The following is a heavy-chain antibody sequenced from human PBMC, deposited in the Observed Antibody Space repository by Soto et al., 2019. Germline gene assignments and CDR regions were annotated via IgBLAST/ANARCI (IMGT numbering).Heavy chain of an antibody. Sequence: SVKVSCKASGGTFSSYAISWVRQAPGQGLEWMGGIIPIFGTANYAQKFQGRVTITAGESTSTAYMELNSVTAADTAVYYCARGSEEKLDAQEMWFDPWGQGTLVTVSS. V-gene: IGHV1-69*13. J-gene: IGHJ5*02. D-gene: IGHD6-13*01. CDR1: GGTFSSYA. CDR2: IIPIFGTA. CDR3: ARGSEEKLDAQEMWFDP.